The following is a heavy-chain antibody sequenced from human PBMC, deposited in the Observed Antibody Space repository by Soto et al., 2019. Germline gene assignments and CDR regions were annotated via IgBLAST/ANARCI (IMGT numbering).Heavy chain of an antibody. D-gene: IGHD1-26*01. Sequence: ASVKVSCKASGYTFTGYYMHWVRQAPGQGLEWMGWINPNSGGTNYAQKFQGWVTMTRDTSISTAYMELSRLRSDDTAVYYCARQEQVKNKNDYYGMDVWGQGTTVTVYS. CDR1: GYTFTGYY. J-gene: IGHJ6*02. CDR2: INPNSGGT. CDR3: ARQEQVKNKNDYYGMDV. V-gene: IGHV1-2*04.